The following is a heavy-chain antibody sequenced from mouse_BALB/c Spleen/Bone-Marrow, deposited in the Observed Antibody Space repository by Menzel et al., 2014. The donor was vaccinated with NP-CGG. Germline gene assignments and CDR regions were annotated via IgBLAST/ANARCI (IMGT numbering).Heavy chain of an antibody. V-gene: IGHV1S56*01. CDR3: ARGSSFDY. D-gene: IGHD1-1*01. CDR2: IYPGNVNT. Sequence: QVQLQQSGPELVKPGASVRISCKASSYTFTSYYIHWVKQRPGQGLEWIGWIYPGNVNTKYNEKFKGKATLTADKSSNTAYMQLSSLTSEDSAVYFCARGSSFDYWGQGTTLTVSS. J-gene: IGHJ2*01. CDR1: SYTFTSYY.